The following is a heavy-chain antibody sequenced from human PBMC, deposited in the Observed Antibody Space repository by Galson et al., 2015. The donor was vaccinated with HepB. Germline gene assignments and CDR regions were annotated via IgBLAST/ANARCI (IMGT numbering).Heavy chain of an antibody. CDR3: AKDKNHDYEVGIAIDN. Sequence: SLRLSCAASGFTFSNYGVHWVRQTPDKGLEWVAFIRSDGANIYYRNSVRGRFTISRDNSKNTLYLHMDSLRPEDTAVYFCAKDKNHDYEVGIAIDNWGQGTLVTVSS. J-gene: IGHJ4*02. CDR1: GFTFSNYG. D-gene: IGHD4-17*01. CDR2: IRSDGANI. V-gene: IGHV3-30*02.